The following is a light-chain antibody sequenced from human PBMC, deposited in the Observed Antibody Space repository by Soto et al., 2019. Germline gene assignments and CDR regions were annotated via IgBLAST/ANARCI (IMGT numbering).Light chain of an antibody. CDR2: EVS. J-gene: IGLJ1*01. CDR3: SSNTRSSLYV. CDR1: SSDVGGYNY. Sequence: QSALTQPASVSGSPGQSITISCTGTSSDVGGYNYVSWHQQHPGKAPKLMIFEVSYRPSGVSVRFSGSKSGNTASLTISGLQADDEADYYCSSNTRSSLYVFGTGTKLTVL. V-gene: IGLV2-14*01.